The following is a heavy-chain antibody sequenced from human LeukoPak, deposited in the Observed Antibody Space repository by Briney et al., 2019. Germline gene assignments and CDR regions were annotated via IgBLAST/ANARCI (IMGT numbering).Heavy chain of an antibody. CDR1: GFTFSSYS. D-gene: IGHD3-16*02. V-gene: IGHV3-21*01. CDR2: ISSSSSYV. Sequence: SGGSLRLSCAASGFTFSSYSMNWVRQAPGKGLEWVSSISSSSSYVYYADSVKGRFTISRDNAKNSLYLQMNSLRAEDTAVYYCGREAPYDYVWGSYRFDYWGQGTLVTVPS. J-gene: IGHJ4*02. CDR3: GREAPYDYVWGSYRFDY.